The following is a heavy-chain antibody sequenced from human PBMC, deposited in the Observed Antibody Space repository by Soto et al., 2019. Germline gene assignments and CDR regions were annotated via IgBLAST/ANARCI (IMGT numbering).Heavy chain of an antibody. Sequence: QVQLVQSGAEVKKPGSSVKVSCKASGGTFSSYAISWVRQAPGQGVEWMGGIIPMFGTVNYTQKFQGRVTITADESTSTAYMELSSLRSEDTAVYYCARGTTVGNAFDIWGQGTMVTVSS. CDR3: ARGTTVGNAFDI. V-gene: IGHV1-69*12. CDR2: IIPMFGTV. CDR1: GGTFSSYA. D-gene: IGHD4-17*01. J-gene: IGHJ3*02.